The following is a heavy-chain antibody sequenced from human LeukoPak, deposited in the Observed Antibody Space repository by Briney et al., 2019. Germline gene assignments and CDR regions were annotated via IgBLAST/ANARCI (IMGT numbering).Heavy chain of an antibody. CDR3: AKAGYYYDSSGYSYYFDY. V-gene: IGHV3-30*18. D-gene: IGHD3-22*01. Sequence: GGSLRLSCAASGFTFSSYGMHWVRQAPGKGLEWVAVISYDGSNKYYADSVKGRFTISRDNSKNTLYLQMNSLRAEDTAVYYCAKAGYYYDSSGYSYYFDYWGQGTLVTVSS. J-gene: IGHJ4*02. CDR2: ISYDGSNK. CDR1: GFTFSSYG.